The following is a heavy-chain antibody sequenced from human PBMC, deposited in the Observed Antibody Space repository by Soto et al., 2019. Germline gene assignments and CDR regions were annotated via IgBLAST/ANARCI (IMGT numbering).Heavy chain of an antibody. D-gene: IGHD3-16*01. CDR2: IYSGGST. J-gene: IGHJ4*02. CDR3: ARDPWAAAY. CDR1: GFTVSTKY. V-gene: IGHV3-66*01. Sequence: GGSLRLSCAASGFTVSTKYMSWVRRAPGKGLEWVSVIYSGGSTFYADSVRGRFTISRDNSKNTVNLQMNSLRAEDTAVYYCARDPWAAAYWGQGTLVTAPQ.